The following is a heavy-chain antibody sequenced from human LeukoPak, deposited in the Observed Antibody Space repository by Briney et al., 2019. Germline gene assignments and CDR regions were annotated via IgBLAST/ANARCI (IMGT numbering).Heavy chain of an antibody. CDR3: AREALRVVPAAIQGFDY. CDR2: INPSGGST. CDR1: GYTFTSYY. Sequence: ASVKVSCKASGYTFTSYYMHWVRQAPGQGLEWMGIINPSGGSTSYAQKFQGRVTMTGDTSTSTVYMELSSLRSEDTAVYYCAREALRVVPAAIQGFDYWGQGTLVTVSS. V-gene: IGHV1-46*01. D-gene: IGHD2-2*02. J-gene: IGHJ4*02.